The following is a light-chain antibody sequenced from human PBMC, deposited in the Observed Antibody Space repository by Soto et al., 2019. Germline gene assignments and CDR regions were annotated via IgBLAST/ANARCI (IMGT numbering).Light chain of an antibody. CDR3: MQALQTPWT. V-gene: IGKV2-28*01. CDR1: QSLLHSNGYNY. CDR2: LGS. J-gene: IGKJ1*01. Sequence: DIVMTQSPLSLPVTPGEPASISCRSSQSLLHSNGYNYLDWYLQKPGQSPQLLIYLGSNRASGVPDRFSGSGSGTDFTLKISRVEAEDVGVYYCMQALQTPWTFGQGHNGDI.